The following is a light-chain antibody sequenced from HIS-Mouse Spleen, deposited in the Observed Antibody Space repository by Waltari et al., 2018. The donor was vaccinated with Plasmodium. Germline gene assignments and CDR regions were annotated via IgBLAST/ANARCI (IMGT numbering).Light chain of an antibody. J-gene: IGLJ2*01. CDR3: AAWDDSLNGVV. Sequence: QSVLTQPPSASGTPGQRVTISCSGSISSIGSNTVNWYQQPPGTAPKLLLYSNNQRPSGVPDRFSGSKSGTSASLAISGLQSEDEADYYCAAWDDSLNGVVFAGGTKLTVL. CDR2: SNN. V-gene: IGLV1-44*01. CDR1: ISSIGSNT.